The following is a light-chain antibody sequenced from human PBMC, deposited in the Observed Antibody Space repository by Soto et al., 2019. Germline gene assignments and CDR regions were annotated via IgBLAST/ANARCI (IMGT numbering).Light chain of an antibody. CDR3: ASRDDIPSGHWV. CDR1: TSNIGTNY. J-gene: IGLJ3*02. Sequence: QSVLTQPPSTSGTPGQRVTISCSGGTSNIGTNYVYWYQHLPGRAPKLLIYRTNQRPSGVPDRFSGSKSGTSASLAISGLRSEDEADYYCASRDDIPSGHWVFGGGTKLTVL. CDR2: RTN. V-gene: IGLV1-47*01.